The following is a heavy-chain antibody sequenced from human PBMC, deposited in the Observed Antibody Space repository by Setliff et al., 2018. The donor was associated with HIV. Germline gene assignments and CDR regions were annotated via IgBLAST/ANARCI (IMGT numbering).Heavy chain of an antibody. D-gene: IGHD3-3*01. J-gene: IGHJ3*02. CDR1: GGSISGSSYY. V-gene: IGHV4-39*07. CDR3: ARPLTTSYNFWGDAFAI. CDR2: IYYLGST. Sequence: SETLSLTCTVSGGSISGSSYYWGWIRQPPGNGLEWIGSIYYLGSTYYNTSLKSRVIITVEKSKNQFSLQLTSVTAADTAVYFYARPLTTSYNFWGDAFAIWGQGTVVTVSS.